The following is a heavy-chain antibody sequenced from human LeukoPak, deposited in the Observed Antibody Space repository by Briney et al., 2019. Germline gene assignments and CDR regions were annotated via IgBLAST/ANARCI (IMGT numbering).Heavy chain of an antibody. CDR3: ARQGQYYYDSSGYYYFGY. Sequence: SETLSLTCTVSGGSISSYYWSWIRQPPGKGLEWIGYIYYSGSTNYNPSLKSRVTISVDTSKNQFSLKLSSVTAADTAVYYCARQGQYYYDSSGYYYFGYWGQGTLVTVSS. CDR1: GGSISSYY. J-gene: IGHJ4*02. D-gene: IGHD3-22*01. CDR2: IYYSGST. V-gene: IGHV4-59*08.